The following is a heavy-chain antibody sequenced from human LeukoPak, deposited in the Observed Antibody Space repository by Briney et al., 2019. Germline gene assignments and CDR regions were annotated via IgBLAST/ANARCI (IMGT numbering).Heavy chain of an antibody. J-gene: IGHJ4*02. CDR1: GFTFDDYA. CDR3: AKASGYSSGWYHY. CDR2: ISWNSGSR. D-gene: IGHD6-19*01. Sequence: PGRSLRLSCAASGFTFDDYAMHWVRQAPGKGLEWVSGISWNSGSRGYADSVKGRFTISRDNAKNSLYLQMNSLRAEDTALYYCAKASGYSSGWYHYWGQGTLVTVSS. V-gene: IGHV3-9*01.